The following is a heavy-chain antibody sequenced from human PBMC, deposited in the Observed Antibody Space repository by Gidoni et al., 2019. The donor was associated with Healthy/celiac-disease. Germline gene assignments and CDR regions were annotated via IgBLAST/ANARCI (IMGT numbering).Heavy chain of an antibody. D-gene: IGHD3-10*01. CDR3: ASDHVLLWFRELHQGAWFDP. Sequence: QAPGQGLEWMGWINTNTGNPTYAQGFTGRFVFSLDTSVSTAYLQISSLKAEDTAVYYCASDHVLLWFRELHQGAWFDPWGQGTLVTVSS. J-gene: IGHJ5*02. V-gene: IGHV7-4-1*02. CDR2: INTNTGNP.